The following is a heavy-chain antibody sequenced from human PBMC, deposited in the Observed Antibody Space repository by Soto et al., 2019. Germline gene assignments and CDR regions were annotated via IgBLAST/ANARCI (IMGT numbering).Heavy chain of an antibody. V-gene: IGHV4-61*03. CDR3: AREWGLLPYYVMNV. J-gene: IGHJ6*02. Sequence: PSETLSLTCIVSGDSVTSGSYYWTWLRQPPGKGLEWIGNISYTGRTKYNPSLQSRVTISVDTSKNDFSLNLSSVTAADTAVYFCAREWGLLPYYVMNVWGHGTAVTVSS. D-gene: IGHD7-27*01. CDR2: ISYTGRT. CDR1: GDSVTSGSYY.